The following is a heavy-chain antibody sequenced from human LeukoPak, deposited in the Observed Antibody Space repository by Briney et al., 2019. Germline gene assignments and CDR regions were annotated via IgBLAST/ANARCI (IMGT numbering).Heavy chain of an antibody. CDR3: ARFRGYYYDSSGYYFDY. Sequence: GESLKISCKGSGYSFTSYWIGWVRQMPGKGLEWMGIIYPGDSDTRYSPSFQGQVTISADKSLSTAYLQWSSLKASDTAMYYCARFRGYYYDSSGYYFDYWGQGTLVTASS. J-gene: IGHJ4*02. CDR2: IYPGDSDT. D-gene: IGHD3-22*01. CDR1: GYSFTSYW. V-gene: IGHV5-51*01.